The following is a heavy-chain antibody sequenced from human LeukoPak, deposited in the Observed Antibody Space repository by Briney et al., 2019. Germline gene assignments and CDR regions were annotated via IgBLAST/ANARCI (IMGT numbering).Heavy chain of an antibody. Sequence: SQTLSLTCAVSAGSISSGIYPWSWIRQPPGKDLEWIGYIYHGGSAYYNPSLKSRVTISVDRSKNQFSLTLSSVTAADTAVYYCARGGDSGYSLNYWGQGILVTVSS. V-gene: IGHV4-30-2*01. D-gene: IGHD3-22*01. CDR2: IYHGGSA. CDR1: AGSISSGIYP. CDR3: ARGGDSGYSLNY. J-gene: IGHJ4*02.